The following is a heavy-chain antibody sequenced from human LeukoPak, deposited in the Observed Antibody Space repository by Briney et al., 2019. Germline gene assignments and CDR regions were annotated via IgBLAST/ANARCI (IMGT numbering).Heavy chain of an antibody. CDR1: GGSINNYY. CDR3: AIIKRGNIFGYFDF. Sequence: SETLSLTCTVSGGSINNYYWSWIRQPAGKGLEWIGRIYTRGSTNYNPSLKSRVTMSVDTSKNQFSLKLSSVTAADTAVYYCAIIKRGNIFGYFDFWGQGIPVTVSS. V-gene: IGHV4-4*07. J-gene: IGHJ4*02. D-gene: IGHD5-18*01. CDR2: IYTRGST.